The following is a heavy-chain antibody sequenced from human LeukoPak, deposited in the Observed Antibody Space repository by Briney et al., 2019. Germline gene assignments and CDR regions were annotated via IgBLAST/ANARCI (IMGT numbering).Heavy chain of an antibody. Sequence: GGSLRLSCAASGFTFSSYSTNWVRQAPGKGLEWVAFIRYDGSNKYYADSVKGRFTISRDNSKNTLYLQMNSLRAEDTAVYYCAKEGRYCSGGSCYGDYYYYMDVWGKGTTVTISS. D-gene: IGHD2-15*01. CDR3: AKEGRYCSGGSCYGDYYYYMDV. J-gene: IGHJ6*03. V-gene: IGHV3-30*02. CDR2: IRYDGSNK. CDR1: GFTFSSYS.